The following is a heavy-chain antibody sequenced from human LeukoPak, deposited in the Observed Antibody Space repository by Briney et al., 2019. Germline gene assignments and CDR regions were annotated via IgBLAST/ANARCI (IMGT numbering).Heavy chain of an antibody. CDR2: ISSSGSHI. Sequence: GGSLRLSCAASGFTFSLYSMNWVRQAPGKGLEWVSSISSSGSHIYYADSVKGRFIISRDNAKHSLYLQMNSLRAEDTAVYYCARSDSHPFDYWGQGTLVTVSS. CDR3: ARSDSHPFDY. V-gene: IGHV3-21*01. J-gene: IGHJ4*02. CDR1: GFTFSLYS.